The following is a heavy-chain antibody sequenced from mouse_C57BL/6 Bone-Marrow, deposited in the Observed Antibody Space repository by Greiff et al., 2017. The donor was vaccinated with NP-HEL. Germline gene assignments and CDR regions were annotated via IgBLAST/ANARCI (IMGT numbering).Heavy chain of an antibody. Sequence: EVMLVESGGGLVKPGGSLKLSCAASGFTFSSYAMSWVRQTPEKRLEWVATISDGGSYTYYPDNVKGRFTISRDNAKNNLYLQMSHLKSEDTAMYYCARDYYGSSYDYFDYWGQGTTLTVSS. V-gene: IGHV5-4*01. CDR3: ARDYYGSSYDYFDY. J-gene: IGHJ2*01. D-gene: IGHD1-1*01. CDR1: GFTFSSYA. CDR2: ISDGGSYT.